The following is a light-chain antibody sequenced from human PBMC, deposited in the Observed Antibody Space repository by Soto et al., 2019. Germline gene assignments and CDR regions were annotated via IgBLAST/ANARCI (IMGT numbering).Light chain of an antibody. CDR2: AAS. V-gene: IGKV3-20*01. CDR3: QHYDSSPPYP. J-gene: IGKJ2*01. CDR1: RSFASSY. Sequence: EIVLTQSPVTLSLSPGEIATLSCRASRSFASSYLGWYQQKPGQAPRLLIYAASTRATGIPGRFSGSGSATDFNLNISRLEHEDSAVYYCQHYDSSPPYPFGQGTKLEIK.